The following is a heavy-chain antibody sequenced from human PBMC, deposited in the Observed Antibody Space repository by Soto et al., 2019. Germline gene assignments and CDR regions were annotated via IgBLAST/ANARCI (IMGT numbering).Heavy chain of an antibody. Sequence: PSETLSLTCTVSGGSISSYYWSWIRQPPGKGLEWIGYIYYSGSTNYNPSLKSRVTISVDTSKNQFSLKLSSVTAADTAVYYCARGVLGYCSGGSCSRYYYMDVWGKGTTVTVSS. V-gene: IGHV4-59*01. CDR2: IYYSGST. CDR1: GGSISSYY. D-gene: IGHD2-15*01. CDR3: ARGVLGYCSGGSCSRYYYMDV. J-gene: IGHJ6*03.